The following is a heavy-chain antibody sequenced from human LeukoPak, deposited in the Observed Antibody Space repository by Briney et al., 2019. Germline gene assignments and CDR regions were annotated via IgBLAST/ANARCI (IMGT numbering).Heavy chain of an antibody. CDR1: GGSISSSY. CDR3: ARWQSEEWDSLDP. Sequence: PSETLSLTCAVSGGSISSSYWSWIRQPPGKGLDYIGNIYYNGSTNYNPSLKSRVTISVDTSKNQFSLKLTSVTAADTAVYYCARWQSEEWDSLDPCGQGTLVTVSS. V-gene: IGHV4-59*01. CDR2: IYYNGST. J-gene: IGHJ5*02. D-gene: IGHD1-26*01.